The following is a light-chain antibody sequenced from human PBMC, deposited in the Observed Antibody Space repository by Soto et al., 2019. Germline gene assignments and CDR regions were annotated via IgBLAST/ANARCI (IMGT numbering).Light chain of an antibody. V-gene: IGLV2-14*02. CDR2: EGS. Sequence: QSVLTQPASVSGSPGQSITISCTGTSSNVGSYNLVSWYQQHPGKAPKLLIYEGSKRPSGVSHRFSGSKSGNTASLTISGLQAEDEADYYCSSYTSSRAYVFGIGTKVTVL. CDR1: SSNVGSYNL. J-gene: IGLJ1*01. CDR3: SSYTSSRAYV.